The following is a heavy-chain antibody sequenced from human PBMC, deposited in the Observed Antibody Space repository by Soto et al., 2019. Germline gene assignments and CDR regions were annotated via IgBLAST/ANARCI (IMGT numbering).Heavy chain of an antibody. D-gene: IGHD3-10*01. CDR3: ARDGNSGPTNFDY. CDR1: GGTFSSYA. J-gene: IGHJ4*02. V-gene: IGHV1-18*01. CDR2: IIPIFGNT. Sequence: ASVKVSCKASGGTFSSYAISWVRQAPGQGLEWMGGIIPIFGNTNYAQKLQGRVTMTTDTSTSTAYMELRSLRSDDTAVYYCARDGNSGPTNFDYWGQGTLVTVSS.